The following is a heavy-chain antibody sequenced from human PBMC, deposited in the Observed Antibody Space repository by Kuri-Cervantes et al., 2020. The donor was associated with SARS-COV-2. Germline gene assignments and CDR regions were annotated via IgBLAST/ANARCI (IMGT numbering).Heavy chain of an antibody. D-gene: IGHD6-19*01. CDR3: ASEAVAGSLYYYYGMDV. Sequence: SETLSLTCTVSGGSISSYYWSWIRQPPGKGLEWIGSIYHSGSTYYNPSLKSRVTISVDTSKNQFSLKLSSVTAADTAVYYCASEAVAGSLYYYYGMDVWGQGNTV. V-gene: IGHV4-59*08. CDR2: IYHSGST. CDR1: GGSISSYY. J-gene: IGHJ6*01.